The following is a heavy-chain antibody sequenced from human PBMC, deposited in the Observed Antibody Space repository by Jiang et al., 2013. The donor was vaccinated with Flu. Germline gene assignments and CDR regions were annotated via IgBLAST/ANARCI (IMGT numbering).Heavy chain of an antibody. CDR2: TYYRSKWYN. J-gene: IGHJ4*02. D-gene: IGHD2-15*01. Sequence: QTLSLTCAISGDSVSSDSTAWNWIRQSPSRGLEWLGRTYYRSKWYNDYAVSVKRRITLNPDTSKNQLSLQLNSVTPDDTAVYYCARGWTNFDYWGQGTLVTVSS. CDR1: GDSVSSDSTA. V-gene: IGHV6-1*01. CDR3: ARGWTNFDY.